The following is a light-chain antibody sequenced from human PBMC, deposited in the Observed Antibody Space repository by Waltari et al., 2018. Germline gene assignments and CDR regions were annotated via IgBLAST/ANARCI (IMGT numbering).Light chain of an antibody. Sequence: QSVLTQPPSVSGAPGQRVTISCTGRGSNIGAGYDVHWYHQVPRTAPNLLIYGSTSRPLGVPDRFFGSTYGTSASLTITGLQVEDEGDYYCQSYDTSLSVVFGGGTKLTVL. J-gene: IGLJ3*02. V-gene: IGLV1-40*01. CDR1: GSNIGAGYD. CDR2: GST. CDR3: QSYDTSLSVV.